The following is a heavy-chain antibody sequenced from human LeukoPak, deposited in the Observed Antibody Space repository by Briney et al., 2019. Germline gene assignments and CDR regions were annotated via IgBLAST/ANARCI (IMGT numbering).Heavy chain of an antibody. CDR1: EFTLSNYA. Sequence: GESLRLSCVASEFTLSNYAMSWVRQAPGMGLEWVSTVSSSGSYTYYADSVKGRFTISRDNSKNTVYLKVNSLRAEDTAVYYCARDSFQWFGESTPTHYYYMDVWGKGTTVTISS. D-gene: IGHD3-10*01. V-gene: IGHV3-23*01. CDR3: ARDSFQWFGESTPTHYYYMDV. CDR2: VSSSGSYT. J-gene: IGHJ6*03.